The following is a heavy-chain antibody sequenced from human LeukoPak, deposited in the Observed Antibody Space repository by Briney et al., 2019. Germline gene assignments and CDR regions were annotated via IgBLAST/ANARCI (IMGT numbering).Heavy chain of an antibody. Sequence: SDTLSLTCTVSGGPFFGYYWTWIRQPPGKGLEWIGEITHSGGGNYNPSLKSRVTISVDSSQNRFSLKVLSVTAADTAVYYCASGDYWYFDLWGRGTLVTVSS. V-gene: IGHV4-34*01. CDR1: GGPFFGYY. J-gene: IGHJ2*01. CDR3: ASGDYWYFDL. CDR2: ITHSGGG.